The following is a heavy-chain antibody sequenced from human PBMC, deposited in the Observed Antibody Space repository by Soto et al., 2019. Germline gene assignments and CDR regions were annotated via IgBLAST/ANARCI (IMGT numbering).Heavy chain of an antibody. D-gene: IGHD3-10*01. CDR2: IYNSGRT. CDR3: ARAHSPCSSDNGMDV. Sequence: SETLSLTCSVCGASVSSYFWSWVRQSPGKGLEWLGYIYNSGRTNYNPSLKSRVTISLGTSENHFSLRLTSVTAADTAVYYCARAHSPCSSDNGMDVWGQGTTVTVSS. J-gene: IGHJ6*02. V-gene: IGHV4-59*02. CDR1: GASVSSYF.